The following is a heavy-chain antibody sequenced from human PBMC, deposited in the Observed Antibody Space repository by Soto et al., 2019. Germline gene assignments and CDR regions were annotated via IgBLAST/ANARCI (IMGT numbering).Heavy chain of an antibody. CDR1: GYTFTSYG. V-gene: IGHV1-18*01. D-gene: IGHD2-15*01. J-gene: IGHJ6*02. CDR3: ARDGYSSCMDV. CDR2: ISAYNGNT. Sequence: ASVKVSCKASGYTFTSYGISWVRQAPGQGLEWMGWISAYNGNTKYAQKLQGRVTMTRDTSISTAYMELSRLRSDDTAVYYCARDGYSSCMDVWGQGTTVTVSS.